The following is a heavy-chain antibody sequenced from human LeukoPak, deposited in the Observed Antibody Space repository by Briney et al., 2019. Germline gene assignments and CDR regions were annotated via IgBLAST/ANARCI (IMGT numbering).Heavy chain of an antibody. CDR2: IWYDGSRD. D-gene: IGHD6-19*01. CDR3: ATVRGSDWYMDY. V-gene: IGHV3-33*01. J-gene: IGHJ4*02. CDR1: GFTFRNYG. Sequence: GGSLRLSCAASGFTFRNYGMNWVRQAPGKGLEWVALIWYDGSRDYYVDFVKGRFTVSRDNSKNTLYLQMKNLRAEDTAVYYCATVRGSDWYMDYWGQGTLVSVST.